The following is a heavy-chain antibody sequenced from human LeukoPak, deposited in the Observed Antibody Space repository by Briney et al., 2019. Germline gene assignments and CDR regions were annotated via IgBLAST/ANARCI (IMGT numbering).Heavy chain of an antibody. CDR1: GVSISSGGYY. V-gene: IGHV4-31*03. D-gene: IGHD3-10*01. J-gene: IGHJ6*02. Sequence: KTSETLSLTCTVSGVSISSGGYYWSWIRQHPGKGLEWIGYIYYSGSTYYNPSLKSRVTISVDTSKNQFSLKLSSVTAADTAVYYCARVGVVHYGMDVWGQGTTVTVSS. CDR3: ARVGVVHYGMDV. CDR2: IYYSGST.